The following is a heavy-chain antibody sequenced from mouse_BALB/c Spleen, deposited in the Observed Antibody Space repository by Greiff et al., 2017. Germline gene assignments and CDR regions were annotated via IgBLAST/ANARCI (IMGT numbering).Heavy chain of an antibody. Sequence: VQRVESGPGLVAPSQSLSITCTVSGFSLTSYGVHWVRHPPGKGLEWLGVIWAGGSTNYNSALMSRLSISKDNSKSQVFLKMNSLQTDDTAMYYCARDKDFPAWFAYWGQGTLVTVSA. CDR3: ARDKDFPAWFAY. CDR2: IWAGGST. J-gene: IGHJ3*01. CDR1: GFSLTSYG. V-gene: IGHV2-9*02.